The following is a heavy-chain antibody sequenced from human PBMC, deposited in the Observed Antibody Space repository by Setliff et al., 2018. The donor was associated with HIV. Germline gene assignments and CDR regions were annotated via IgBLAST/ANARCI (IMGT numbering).Heavy chain of an antibody. Sequence: SETLSLTCAVSGGSMRSSGYSWTWIRQAPGKGLEWVGYIYYNGNAYYNPSLKSRVTISVDRSKNQSSLKLSSVTAADTAVYYCARRGDFFYYAMDVWGQGTTVTVSS. CDR2: IYYNGNA. CDR3: ARRGDFFYYAMDV. J-gene: IGHJ6*02. CDR1: GGSMRSSGYS. V-gene: IGHV4-30-2*01.